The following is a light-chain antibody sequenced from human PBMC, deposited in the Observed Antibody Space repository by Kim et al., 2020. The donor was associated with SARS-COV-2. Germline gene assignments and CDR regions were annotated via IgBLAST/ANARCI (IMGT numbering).Light chain of an antibody. CDR3: NTRDSSGNISV. Sequence: SSELTQDPTVSVECGQMNQITITRASIPSYYASWYQRKTEKVPVYLIYGKNNRHSGIPVRFSDSCTRTTASSANTRAKAEDEDDYYCNTRDSSGNISVFG. CDR2: GKN. V-gene: IGLV3-19*01. CDR1: SIPSYY. J-gene: IGLJ3*02.